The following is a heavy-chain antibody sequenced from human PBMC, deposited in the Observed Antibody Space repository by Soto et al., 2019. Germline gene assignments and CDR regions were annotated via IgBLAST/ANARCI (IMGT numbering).Heavy chain of an antibody. CDR3: ALLSRRYTFGFNSPFDF. J-gene: IGHJ4*02. CDR1: GFTFSSYA. V-gene: IGHV3-23*01. Sequence: PGGSLRLSCAASGFTFSSYAMSWVRQAPGKGLEWVSAISGSGGSTYYADSVKGRFTISRDNSKNTLYLQMNSLRAEDTAVYFCALLSRRYTFGFNSPFDFWGQGTQVTVSS. CDR2: ISGSGGST. D-gene: IGHD5-18*01.